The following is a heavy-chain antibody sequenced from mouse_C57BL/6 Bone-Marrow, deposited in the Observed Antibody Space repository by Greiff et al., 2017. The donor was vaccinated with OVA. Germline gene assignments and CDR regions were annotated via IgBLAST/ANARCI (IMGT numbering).Heavy chain of an antibody. CDR1: GFTFSDYY. CDR3: ARGSPRYCDV. CDR2: ISNGGGST. D-gene: IGHD1-1*02. V-gene: IGHV5-12*01. Sequence: EVQGVESGGGLVQPGGSLKLSCAASGFTFSDYYMYWVRQTPEKRLEWVAYISNGGGSTYYPDTVKGRFTISKDNAKNTLYLQMSRLKAEDTAMYYWARGSPRYCDVWGTGTTVTVSS. J-gene: IGHJ1*03.